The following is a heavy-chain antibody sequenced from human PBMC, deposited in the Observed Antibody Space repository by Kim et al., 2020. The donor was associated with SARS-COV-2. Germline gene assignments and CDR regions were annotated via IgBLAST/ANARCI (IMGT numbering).Heavy chain of an antibody. CDR1: GYTFTSYA. J-gene: IGHJ6*02. CDR3: ARDRTIRLVPYYGMDV. Sequence: ASVKVSCKASGYTFTSYAMHWVRQAPGQRLEWMGWINAGNGNTKYSQKFQGRVTITRDTSASTAYMELSSLRSEDTAVYYCARDRTIRLVPYYGMDVWGQGTTVTVSS. CDR2: INAGNGNT. V-gene: IGHV1-3*01. D-gene: IGHD3-9*01.